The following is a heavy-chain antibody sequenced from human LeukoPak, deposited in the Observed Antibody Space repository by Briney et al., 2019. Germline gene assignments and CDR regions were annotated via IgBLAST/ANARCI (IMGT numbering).Heavy chain of an antibody. Sequence: SETLSLTCTASGGSISSYYWSWIRQPPGKGLEWIGYIYYSGSTNYKPSLKSRVTTSVDTSKNQFSLKLSSVTAADTAVYYCARGGYYGSGNDFRFDPWGQGTLVTVSS. CDR3: ARGGYYGSGNDFRFDP. J-gene: IGHJ5*02. CDR2: IYYSGST. D-gene: IGHD3-10*01. CDR1: GGSISSYY. V-gene: IGHV4-59*01.